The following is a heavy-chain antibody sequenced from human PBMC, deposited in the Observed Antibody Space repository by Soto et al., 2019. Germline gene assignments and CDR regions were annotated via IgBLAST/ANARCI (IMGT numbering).Heavy chain of an antibody. D-gene: IGHD3-9*01. J-gene: IGHJ5*02. CDR1: GFTFSSYA. V-gene: IGHV3-23*01. Sequence: GGSLRLSCAASGFTFSSYAMSWVRQAPGKGLEWVSAISGSGGSTYYADSVKGRFTISRDNSKNTLYLQMNSLRAEGTAVYYFATGWNDWLHTGQWYEPWGQGTLVTVSS. CDR3: ATGWNDWLHTGQWYEP. CDR2: ISGSGGST.